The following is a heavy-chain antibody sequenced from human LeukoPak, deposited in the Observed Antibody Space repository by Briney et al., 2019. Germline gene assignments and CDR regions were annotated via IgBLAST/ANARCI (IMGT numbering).Heavy chain of an antibody. CDR3: ARERVATIQYYFGY. CDR2: IIPILGIA. D-gene: IGHD5-12*01. V-gene: IGHV1-69*04. CDR1: GGTFSSYA. Sequence: ASVKVSCKASGGTFSSYAISWVRQAPGQGLEWMGRIIPILGIANYAQKFQGRVTITADKSTSTAYMELSSLRSEDTAVYYCARERVATIQYYFGYWGQGTLVTVSS. J-gene: IGHJ4*02.